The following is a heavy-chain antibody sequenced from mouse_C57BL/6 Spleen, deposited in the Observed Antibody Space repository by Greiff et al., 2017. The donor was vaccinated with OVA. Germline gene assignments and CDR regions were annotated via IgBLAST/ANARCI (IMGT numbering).Heavy chain of an antibody. CDR3: ARGVITTVVAHWYFDV. Sequence: QVQLKQSGAELVKPGASVKISCKASGYAFSSYWMNWVKQRPGKGLEWIGQIYPGDGDTNYNGKFKGKATLTADKSSSTAYMQLSSLTSEDSAVYFCARGVITTVVAHWYFDVWGTGTTVTVSS. CDR1: GYAFSSYW. CDR2: IYPGDGDT. D-gene: IGHD1-1*01. V-gene: IGHV1-80*01. J-gene: IGHJ1*03.